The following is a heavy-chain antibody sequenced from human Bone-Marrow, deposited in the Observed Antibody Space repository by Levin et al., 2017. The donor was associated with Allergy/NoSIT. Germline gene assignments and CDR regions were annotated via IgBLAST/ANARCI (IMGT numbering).Heavy chain of an antibody. J-gene: IGHJ6*03. CDR3: AREGRDYSNYKDYYYYMDV. CDR1: GFTFSSSE. CDR2: ISSSGSTI. V-gene: IGHV3-48*03. Sequence: LSLTCAASGFTFSSSEMNWVRQAPGKGLEWVSYISSSGSTIYYADSVKGRFTISRDNAKNSLYLQMNSLRAEDTAVYYCAREGRDYSNYKDYYYYMDVWGKGTTVTVSS. D-gene: IGHD4-11*01.